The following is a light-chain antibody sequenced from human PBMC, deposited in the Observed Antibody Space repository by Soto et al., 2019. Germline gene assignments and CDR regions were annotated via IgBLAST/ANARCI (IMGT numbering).Light chain of an antibody. V-gene: IGKV1-5*01. CDR2: DAS. CDR3: QQYNSYPYT. J-gene: IGKJ2*01. CDR1: QSISSW. Sequence: DIQMTQSPSTLSASVGDRVTITCRASQSISSWWAWYQQKPGKAPKLLIYDASSLESGVPSRFSGSGSGKEFTLTISSLQPDDFATYYCQQYNSYPYTFGQGTKLEIK.